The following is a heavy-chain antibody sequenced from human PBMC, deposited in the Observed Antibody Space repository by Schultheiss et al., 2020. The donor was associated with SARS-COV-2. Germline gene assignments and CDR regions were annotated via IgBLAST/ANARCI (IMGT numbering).Heavy chain of an antibody. D-gene: IGHD6-13*01. Sequence: SETLSLTCTVSGGSISSSSYYWSWIRQHPGKGLEWIGYIYYSGSTYYNPSLKSRVTISVDTSKNQFSLKLSSVTAADTAVYYCARANFPRTSSWYFVPRVGINHGMDVWGQGTTVTVSS. V-gene: IGHV4-31*03. CDR1: GGSISSSSYY. CDR3: ARANFPRTSSWYFVPRVGINHGMDV. CDR2: IYYSGST. J-gene: IGHJ6*02.